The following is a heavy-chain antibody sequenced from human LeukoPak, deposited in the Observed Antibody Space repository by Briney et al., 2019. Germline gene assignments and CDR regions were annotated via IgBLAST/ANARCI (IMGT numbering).Heavy chain of an antibody. J-gene: IGHJ4*02. D-gene: IGHD4-23*01. V-gene: IGHV4-31*03. CDR3: ARRTRTVDFDY. CDR2: IYDSGST. Sequence: SQTLSLTCTVSGGSISGGGYYWSWIRQHPGKGLEWIGNIYDSGSTYYNPSLKSRVTISIDTSKNQFSLNLSSVTAADTAVYYCARRTRTVDFDYSGQGTLVTVSS. CDR1: GGSISGGGYY.